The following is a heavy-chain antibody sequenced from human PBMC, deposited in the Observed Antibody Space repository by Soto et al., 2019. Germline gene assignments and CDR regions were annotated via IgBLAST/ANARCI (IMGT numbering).Heavy chain of an antibody. CDR1: GYTFTSYD. CDR2: MNPNSGNT. D-gene: IGHD6-6*01. CDR3: ARGSRIAARRAFDY. Sequence: GASVKVSCKASGYTFTSYDINWVRQATGQGLEWMGWMNPNSGNTGYAQKFQGRVTMTRNTSISTAYMELSSLRSEDTAVYYCARGSRIAARRAFDYWGQGTLVTVSS. V-gene: IGHV1-8*01. J-gene: IGHJ4*02.